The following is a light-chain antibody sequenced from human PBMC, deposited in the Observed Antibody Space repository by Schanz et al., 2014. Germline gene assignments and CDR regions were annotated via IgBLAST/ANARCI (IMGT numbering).Light chain of an antibody. J-gene: IGLJ2*01. CDR2: GNS. Sequence: QSVLTQPPSVSGAPGQRVTISCTGSSSNIGAGYDVHWYQQLPGTAPKLLIYGNSNRPSGVPDRFSGSKSGTSASLAITELQTGDEADYYCGTWDSSLSAPGFGGGTKLTVL. CDR1: SSNIGAGYD. CDR3: GTWDSSLSAPG. V-gene: IGLV1-40*01.